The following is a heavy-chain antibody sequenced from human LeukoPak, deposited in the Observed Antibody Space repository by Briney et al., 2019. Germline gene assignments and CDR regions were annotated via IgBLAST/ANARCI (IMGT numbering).Heavy chain of an antibody. J-gene: IGHJ6*03. CDR3: AGGWIGDYYYMDV. V-gene: IGHV3-23*01. CDR2: ISGSGGST. Sequence: PGGSLRLSCAASGFTFSYYAMTWVRQAPGKGLEWVSAISGSGGSTYYADSVKGRFTISRDNFKNTLYLQMNSLRAEDTAVYYCAGGWIGDYYYMDVWGKGTTVTVSS. D-gene: IGHD5-12*01. CDR1: GFTFSYYA.